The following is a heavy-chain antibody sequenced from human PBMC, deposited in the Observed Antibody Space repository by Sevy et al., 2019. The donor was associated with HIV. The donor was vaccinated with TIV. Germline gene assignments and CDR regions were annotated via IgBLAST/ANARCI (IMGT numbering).Heavy chain of an antibody. D-gene: IGHD5-12*01. Sequence: ASVKVSCKASGGTFGSYTINWMRQAPGQGLEWMGRIIPVFDTTNYAQKFQGRVTFTADEPTRTAYMELSSLTSEDTAVYYCAHRRGYSDYDYEYYWGQGTLVTVSS. CDR1: GGTFGSYT. CDR2: IIPVFDTT. J-gene: IGHJ4*02. CDR3: AHRRGYSDYDYEYY. V-gene: IGHV1-69*13.